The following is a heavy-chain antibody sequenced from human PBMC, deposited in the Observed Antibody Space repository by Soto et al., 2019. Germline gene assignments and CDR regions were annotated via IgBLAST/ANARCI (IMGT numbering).Heavy chain of an antibody. J-gene: IGHJ6*02. D-gene: IGHD2-2*01. CDR1: GGSISSSSYY. V-gene: IGHV4-39*01. CDR3: ARGRYCSSTICYVDIMDV. CDR2: IYYSGST. Sequence: SETLSLTCTVSGGSISSSSYYWGWIRQPPGKGLEWIGSIYYSGSTYYNPSLKSRVTISVDTSKNQFSLKLGSVTAADTAVYYCARGRYCSSTICYVDIMDVWGQGTTVTVSS.